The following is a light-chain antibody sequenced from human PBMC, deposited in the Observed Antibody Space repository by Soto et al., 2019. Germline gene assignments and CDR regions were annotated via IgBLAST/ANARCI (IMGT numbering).Light chain of an antibody. CDR2: KAS. CDR1: QSSGDL. J-gene: IGKJ1*01. CDR3: QHYSAFSVT. Sequence: DIQMTQSPSTLSASVEDRVTITCRASQSSGDLLAWYQQKPGEAPKALIYKASYLESGVPSRFSGSGSGTEFTLTISSLQPEDLATYYCQHYSAFSVTFGQGTKVEIK. V-gene: IGKV1-5*03.